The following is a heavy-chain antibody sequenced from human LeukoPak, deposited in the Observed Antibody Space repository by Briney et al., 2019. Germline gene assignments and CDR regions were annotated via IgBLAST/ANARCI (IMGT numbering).Heavy chain of an antibody. CDR3: AKEYLAYYDSSGYYRADAFDI. D-gene: IGHD3-22*01. CDR2: ISGSGGST. CDR1: GFTFSSYE. J-gene: IGHJ3*02. Sequence: PGGSLRLSCAASGFTFSSYEMNWVRQAPGKGLEWVSAISGSGGSTYYADSVKGRFTISRDNSKNTLYLQMNSLRAEDTAVYYCAKEYLAYYDSSGYYRADAFDIWGQGTMVTVSS. V-gene: IGHV3-23*01.